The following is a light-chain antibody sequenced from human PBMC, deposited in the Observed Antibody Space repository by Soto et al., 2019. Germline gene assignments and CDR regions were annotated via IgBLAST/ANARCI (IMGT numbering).Light chain of an antibody. J-gene: IGKJ4*01. V-gene: IGKV3-20*01. Sequence: IVLTQSPGTLSLSPGDRATLSCRASQSVSSNYLGWYQQKPGQAPRLLLYGASSRAIGIPDRFSGSGSGTDFTLTISRLEPEDFAVYYCQHYDTSPPLTFGGGTKVEI. CDR2: GAS. CDR3: QHYDTSPPLT. CDR1: QSVSSNY.